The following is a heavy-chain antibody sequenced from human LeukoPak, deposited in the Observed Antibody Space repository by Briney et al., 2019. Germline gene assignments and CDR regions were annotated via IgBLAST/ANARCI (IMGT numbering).Heavy chain of an antibody. Sequence: SETLSLTCSVSGGSISGGGYFWNWIRQPPGKTLEWIGCTDHTGFTYNKPSLRSRVTISVDTSKNQFSLRLTSVTAADTAMYYCARREDIVVVPAASDAFDIWGQGTMVTVSS. CDR2: TDHTGFT. CDR3: ARREDIVVVPAASDAFDI. D-gene: IGHD2-2*01. V-gene: IGHV4-30-2*01. J-gene: IGHJ3*02. CDR1: GGSISGGGYF.